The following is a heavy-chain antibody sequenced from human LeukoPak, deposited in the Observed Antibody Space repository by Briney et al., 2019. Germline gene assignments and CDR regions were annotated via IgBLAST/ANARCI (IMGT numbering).Heavy chain of an antibody. CDR2: INPNSGGT. CDR1: GYTFTGYY. Sequence: ASVKASCKASGYTFTGYYIHWVRQAPGQGLEWMGWINPNSGGTSYAEKFQGRVTMTRDTSISTAYMELRSLRSDDTAVYYCARGLLRIVGATTFLDYWGQGTLVTVSS. V-gene: IGHV1-2*02. J-gene: IGHJ4*02. CDR3: ARGLLRIVGATTFLDY. D-gene: IGHD1-26*01.